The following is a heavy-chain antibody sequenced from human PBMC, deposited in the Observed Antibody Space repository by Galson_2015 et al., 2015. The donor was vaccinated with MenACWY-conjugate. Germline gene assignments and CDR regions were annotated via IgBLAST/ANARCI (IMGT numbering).Heavy chain of an antibody. Sequence: SLRLSCAASGFTFSTFGMNWVRQAPGKGLEWVSSIGSSSTYIYYADSVKGRFTISRDNAKNSLYLQMNSLRDEDTAVYYCARRVGFAEVPWVRMDVWGQGTTVTVSS. J-gene: IGHJ6*02. V-gene: IGHV3-21*01. CDR2: IGSSSTYI. CDR3: ARRVGFAEVPWVRMDV. D-gene: IGHD3-10*01. CDR1: GFTFSTFG.